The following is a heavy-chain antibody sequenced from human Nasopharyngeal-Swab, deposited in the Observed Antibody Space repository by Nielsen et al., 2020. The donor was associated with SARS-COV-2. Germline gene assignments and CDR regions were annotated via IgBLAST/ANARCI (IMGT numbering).Heavy chain of an antibody. CDR1: GFTFSSYA. D-gene: IGHD5-18*01. Sequence: GGSLRLSCAASGFTFSSYAMSWVRQAPGKGLEWVSAISGSGGSTYYADSVKGRFTISRDNSKNTPYLQMNSLRAEDTAVYYCARLEGGRGYSYGDYYYYYGMDVWGQGTTVTVSS. CDR2: ISGSGGST. CDR3: ARLEGGRGYSYGDYYYYYGMDV. V-gene: IGHV3-23*01. J-gene: IGHJ6*02.